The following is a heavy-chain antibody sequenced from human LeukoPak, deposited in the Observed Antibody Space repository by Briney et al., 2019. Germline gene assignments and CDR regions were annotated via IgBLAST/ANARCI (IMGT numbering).Heavy chain of an antibody. CDR3: ARAPLWFGPSND. V-gene: IGHV3-21*01. CDR1: GFTFSSYS. D-gene: IGHD3-10*01. J-gene: IGHJ4*02. Sequence: GGSLRLSCAASGFTFSSYSMNWVRQAPGKGLEWVSSISSSSSYIYYADSVKGRFTISRDNAKNSLYLQMNSLRAEDTAVYYCARAPLWFGPSNDWGQGTLVTVSS. CDR2: ISSSSSYI.